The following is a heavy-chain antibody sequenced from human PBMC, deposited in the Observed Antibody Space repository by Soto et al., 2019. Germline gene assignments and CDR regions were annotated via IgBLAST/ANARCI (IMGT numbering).Heavy chain of an antibody. CDR3: ARGDIVVVPEPPRY. CDR1: GGSISSGGYY. D-gene: IGHD2-2*01. V-gene: IGHV4-31*03. CDR2: IYYSGST. Sequence: QVQLQESGPGLVKPSQTLSLTCTVSGGSISSGGYYWSWIRQHPGKGLEWIGYIYYSGSTYYNPSLKSRVTISVATSKNQFSLKLRSVTAADTAVYYCARGDIVVVPEPPRYWGQGTLVTVSS. J-gene: IGHJ4*02.